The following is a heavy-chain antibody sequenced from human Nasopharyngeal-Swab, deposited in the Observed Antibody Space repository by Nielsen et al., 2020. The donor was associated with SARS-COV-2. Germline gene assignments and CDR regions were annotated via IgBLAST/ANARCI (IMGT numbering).Heavy chain of an antibody. CDR2: IYYSGST. D-gene: IGHD4-17*01. V-gene: IGHV4-59*08. J-gene: IGHJ4*02. CDR1: GGSISNYH. Sequence: ETLSLTCSVSGGSISNYHWNWIRQPPGKGLEWIGYIYYSGSTNYNPFLKSRVTISVDTSKNQFSLKLSSVTAADTAVYYCARRGEGYGDYLDYWGQGTLVTVSS. CDR3: ARRGEGYGDYLDY.